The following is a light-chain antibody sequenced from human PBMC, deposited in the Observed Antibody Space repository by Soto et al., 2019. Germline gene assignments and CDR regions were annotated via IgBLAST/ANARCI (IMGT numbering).Light chain of an antibody. Sequence: VLTQPPSASGTPGQRVTISCSGSSSNIGSNTVNWYQQLPGSAPKHLIYSNNHRPSGVPDRFSGSKSGSSASLAISGLQSEDEADYYCASWYDSLNGDVFGTGTKVTVL. CDR3: ASWYDSLNGDV. V-gene: IGLV1-44*01. CDR1: SSNIGSNT. CDR2: SNN. J-gene: IGLJ1*01.